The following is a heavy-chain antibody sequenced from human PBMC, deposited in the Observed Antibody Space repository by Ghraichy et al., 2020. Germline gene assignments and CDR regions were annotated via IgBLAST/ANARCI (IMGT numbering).Heavy chain of an antibody. CDR1: GFTFSDHY. D-gene: IGHD1-26*01. J-gene: IGHJ5*02. CDR3: ARSFGGSDDLFDP. CDR2: IRKKPNSYTT. V-gene: IGHV3-72*01. Sequence: GGSLRLSCAASGFTFSDHYMDWVRQAPGRGLEWVGRIRKKPNSYTTEYAASVKGRFTISRDDSKNSLYLQMNSLKTEDTAVYYCARSFGGSDDLFDPWGQGTLVTVSS.